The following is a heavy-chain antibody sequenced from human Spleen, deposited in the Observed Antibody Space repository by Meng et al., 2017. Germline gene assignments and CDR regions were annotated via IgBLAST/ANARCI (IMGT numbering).Heavy chain of an antibody. Sequence: SETLSLTCTVSGGSISSSSYYWGWIRQPPGKGLEWIGSIYHSGSTYYNPSLKSRVTISVDTSRNQFFLHLTSVTAADTALYYCTREIDRYYGMDVWGQGTTVTVSS. CDR3: TREIDRYYGMDV. D-gene: IGHD2-21*01. CDR1: GGSISSSSYY. V-gene: IGHV4-39*07. J-gene: IGHJ6*02. CDR2: IYHSGST.